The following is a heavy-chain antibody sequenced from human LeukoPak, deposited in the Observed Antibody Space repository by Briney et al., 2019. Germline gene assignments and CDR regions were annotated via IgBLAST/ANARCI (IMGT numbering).Heavy chain of an antibody. D-gene: IGHD2-21*01. V-gene: IGHV4-39*01. CDR3: ARCGLWSHTPLDY. Sequence: SSETLSLTCTASGGSISSSSYYWGWIRQPPGKGLEWIGSIYYSGSTYYNPSLKSRVTISVDTSKNQFSLKLSSVTAADTAVYYCARCGLWSHTPLDYWGQGTLVTVSS. J-gene: IGHJ4*02. CDR1: GGSISSSSYY. CDR2: IYYSGST.